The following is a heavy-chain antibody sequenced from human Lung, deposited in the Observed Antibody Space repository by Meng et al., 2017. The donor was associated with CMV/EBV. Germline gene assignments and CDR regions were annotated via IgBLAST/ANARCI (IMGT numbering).Heavy chain of an antibody. J-gene: IGHJ4*02. CDR2: ISSSSSYI. V-gene: IGHV3-21*06. CDR1: GLDFSTYS. D-gene: IGHD4-11*01. Sequence: AGSLSLSCLVSGLDFSTYSMNCFRQAPGKGPEWVSSISSSSSYIYYADSVKGRFTVSRNNANDSLYLQMNSLRAEDTGVYYCARDRQNSNHGSTDYWGQGTLVTVSS. CDR3: ARDRQNSNHGSTDY.